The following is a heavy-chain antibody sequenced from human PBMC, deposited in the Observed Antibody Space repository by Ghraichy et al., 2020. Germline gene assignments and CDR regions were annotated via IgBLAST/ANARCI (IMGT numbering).Heavy chain of an antibody. J-gene: IGHJ1*01. Sequence: SETLSLTCAVYGGSFSGYYWSWIRQPPGKGLEWIGEINHSGSTNYNPSLKSRVTISVDTSKNQFSLKLSSVTAADTAVYYCARGWGYCSGGSCPSPMKHWGQGTLVTVSS. CDR3: ARGWGYCSGGSCPSPMKH. CDR2: INHSGST. D-gene: IGHD2-15*01. CDR1: GGSFSGYY. V-gene: IGHV4-34*01.